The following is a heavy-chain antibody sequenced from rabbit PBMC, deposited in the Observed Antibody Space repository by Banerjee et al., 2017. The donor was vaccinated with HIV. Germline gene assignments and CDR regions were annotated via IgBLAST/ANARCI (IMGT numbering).Heavy chain of an antibody. CDR3: VRDLGYDDYSEKGYFNL. J-gene: IGHJ4*01. V-gene: IGHV1S47*01. CDR1: GFDFTNYG. Sequence: QEQLVESGGGLVQPGGSLKLSCKASGFDFTNYGLSWVRQTPGKGLDWIGYIEPIFGRTYYASWVNGRFTVSSHNAQNTLYLQLNSLTVADTATYFCVRDLGYDDYSEKGYFNLWGPGTLVTVS. CDR2: IEPIFGRT. D-gene: IGHD2-1*01.